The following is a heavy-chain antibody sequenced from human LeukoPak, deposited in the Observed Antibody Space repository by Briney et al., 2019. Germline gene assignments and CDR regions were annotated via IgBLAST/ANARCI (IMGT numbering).Heavy chain of an antibody. CDR1: GYTFTGYY. Sequence: ASVKVSCKASGYTFTGYYMHWVRQAPGQGLEWMGWINPNSGGTNYAQKFQGWVTMTRDTSISTAYMELSRLRSDDTAVYYCARGLHGYSYGQEDAFDIWGQGTMVTVFS. D-gene: IGHD5-18*01. CDR3: ARGLHGYSYGQEDAFDI. V-gene: IGHV1-2*04. J-gene: IGHJ3*02. CDR2: INPNSGGT.